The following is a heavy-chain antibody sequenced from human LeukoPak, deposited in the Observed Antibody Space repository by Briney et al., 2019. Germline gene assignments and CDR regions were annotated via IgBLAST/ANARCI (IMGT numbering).Heavy chain of an antibody. CDR3: ARDGGMAAAGLY. CDR2: IIPIFGTA. Sequence: GASVKLSCKASGATFTSHAISWVRQAPGQGREWMGGIIPIFGTANYAQKLQGRVTMTTDEPTSTDYMELSSLRSEDTAVYYCARDGGMAAAGLYWGQGTLVTVSS. D-gene: IGHD6-13*01. V-gene: IGHV1-69*05. J-gene: IGHJ4*02. CDR1: GATFTSHA.